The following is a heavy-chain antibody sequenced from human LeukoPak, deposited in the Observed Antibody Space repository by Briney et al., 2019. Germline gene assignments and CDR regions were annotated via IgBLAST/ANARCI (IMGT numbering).Heavy chain of an antibody. CDR3: ARGYPLGYCSGGSCPFFDY. D-gene: IGHD2-15*01. Sequence: ASVKVSCKASGYTFTSYDINWVRQATGQGLEWMGWVNPYSGNTGYAQKFQGRVTMTRNTSISTAYMELSSLRSEDTAVYYCARGYPLGYCSGGSCPFFDYWGQGILVTVSS. J-gene: IGHJ4*02. V-gene: IGHV1-8*01. CDR2: VNPYSGNT. CDR1: GYTFTSYD.